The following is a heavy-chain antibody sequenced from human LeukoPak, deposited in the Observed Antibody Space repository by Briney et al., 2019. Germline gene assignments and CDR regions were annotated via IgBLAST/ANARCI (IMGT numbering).Heavy chain of an antibody. D-gene: IGHD3-10*01. Sequence: ASVKVSCKASGYTFISYGISWVRQAPGQGLEWMGWISAYNGNTSYAQKLQGRVTMTTDTSTSTAYMEPRSLRSDDTAVYYCARAPAVLLWFGDTFFDYWGQGTLVTVSS. CDR2: ISAYNGNT. CDR3: ARAPAVLLWFGDTFFDY. J-gene: IGHJ4*02. V-gene: IGHV1-18*01. CDR1: GYTFISYG.